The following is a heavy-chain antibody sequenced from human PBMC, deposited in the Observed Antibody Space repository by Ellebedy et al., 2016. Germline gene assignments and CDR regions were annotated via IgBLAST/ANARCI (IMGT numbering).Heavy chain of an antibody. Sequence: SETLSLTXAVYGGSFSGYYWSWIRQPPGKGLEWIGEINHSGSTNYNPSLKSRVTISVDTSKNQFSLKLSSVTAADTAVYYCARETKSIAARRYYYYYMDVWGKGTTVTVSS. CDR1: GGSFSGYY. V-gene: IGHV4-34*01. D-gene: IGHD6-6*01. J-gene: IGHJ6*03. CDR2: INHSGST. CDR3: ARETKSIAARRYYYYYMDV.